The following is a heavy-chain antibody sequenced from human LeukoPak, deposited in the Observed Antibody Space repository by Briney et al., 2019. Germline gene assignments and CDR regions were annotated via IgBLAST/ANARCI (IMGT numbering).Heavy chain of an antibody. Sequence: ASVTVPYNASGYTFTRYYMLWVRQAPGQGLEWMGWINPNSGGTNYAQNFQRRVTMTRDTSISTAYMEVSRLRSDDTAVYYCAREDSTGCDYWGQVTLVTVSS. CDR3: AREDSTGCDY. CDR2: INPNSGGT. D-gene: IGHD3-22*01. V-gene: IGHV1-2*02. J-gene: IGHJ4*02. CDR1: GYTFTRYY.